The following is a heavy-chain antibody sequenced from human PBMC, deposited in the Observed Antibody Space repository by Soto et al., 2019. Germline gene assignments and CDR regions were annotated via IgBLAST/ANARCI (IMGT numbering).Heavy chain of an antibody. Sequence: PETLSLTCTVSGGSISSYFRSWILHPLGKGLEWIGYISNSGSTNYNPSLKSRVTISVDTAKNPFSLKLSSVTAADTAVYYCAREIAAAGNWCDPRGQGTLVTVSS. D-gene: IGHD6-13*01. V-gene: IGHV4-59*01. CDR3: AREIAAAGNWCDP. J-gene: IGHJ5*02. CDR1: GGSISSYF. CDR2: ISNSGST.